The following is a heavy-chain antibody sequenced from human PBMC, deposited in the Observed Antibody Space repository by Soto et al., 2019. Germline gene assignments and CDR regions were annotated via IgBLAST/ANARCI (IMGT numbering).Heavy chain of an antibody. D-gene: IGHD3-10*01. CDR2: ISGGGDTT. CDR3: AKGRGGSWSKTPRVEL. V-gene: IGHV3-23*01. Sequence: EVQLLESGGGLVQPGGSLRLSCAASGFTFNNYARTWVRQAPGKGLEWVSAISGGGDTTSYADSVKGRFTVSRDGSKNTLYLQMSSPRAEATALYYCAKGRGGSWSKTPRVELWGQGTLITVSS. J-gene: IGHJ4*02. CDR1: GFTFNNYA.